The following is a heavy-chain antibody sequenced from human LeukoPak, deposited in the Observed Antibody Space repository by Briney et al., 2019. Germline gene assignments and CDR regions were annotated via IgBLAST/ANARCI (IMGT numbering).Heavy chain of an antibody. CDR2: INPNSGNT. D-gene: IGHD6-19*01. Sequence: ASVKVSCKASGYNFNDYYIQWVRQAPGQGLESLGWINPNSGNTGYAQKFQGRVTMTRNTSISTAYMELSSLRSEDTAVYYCARGGGWYGPFDYWGQGTLVTVSS. J-gene: IGHJ4*02. V-gene: IGHV1-8*02. CDR1: GYNFNDYY. CDR3: ARGGGWYGPFDY.